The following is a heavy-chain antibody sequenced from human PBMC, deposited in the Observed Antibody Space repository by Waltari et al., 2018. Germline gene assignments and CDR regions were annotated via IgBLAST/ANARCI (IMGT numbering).Heavy chain of an antibody. Sequence: QVQLQESGPGLVKPSETLSLTCTVSGGSISSYYWSWIRQSPGKGLAWIVYSYYSRSTNYNPSHRSRVTISVDTSKNQFSLKLSSVTAADTAVYYCARGLTYAGSGSPYFDYWGQGTLVTVSS. CDR3: ARGLTYAGSGSPYFDY. J-gene: IGHJ4*02. D-gene: IGHD3-10*01. CDR2: SYYSRST. CDR1: GGSISSYY. V-gene: IGHV4-59*01.